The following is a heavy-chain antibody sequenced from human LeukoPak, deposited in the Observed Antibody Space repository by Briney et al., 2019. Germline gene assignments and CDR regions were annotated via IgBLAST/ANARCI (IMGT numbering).Heavy chain of an antibody. V-gene: IGHV3-74*01. CDR1: GITFSSYW. CDR2: INTDGSRT. CDR3: VNGGVAVARY. J-gene: IGHJ4*02. D-gene: IGHD6-19*01. Sequence: GGSLRLSCAASGITFSSYWMHWVRQAPGKGLVWVSRINTDGSRTSYADSVKGRFTISRDNSKNTLFLQMSSLRPGDTAVYYCVNGGVAVARYWGQGTLVTVSS.